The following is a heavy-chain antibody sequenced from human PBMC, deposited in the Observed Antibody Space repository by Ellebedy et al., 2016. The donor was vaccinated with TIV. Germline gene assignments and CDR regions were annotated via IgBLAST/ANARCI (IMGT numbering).Heavy chain of an antibody. J-gene: IGHJ4*02. D-gene: IGHD3-22*01. CDR2: INSDGSST. V-gene: IGHV3-74*01. Sequence: GESLKISXAASGFTFSSYWMHWVRQAPGKGLVWVSRINSDGSSTSYADSVKGRFTISRDNAKNTLYLQMNSLRAEDTAVYYCASGIRYYYDSSGIDYWGQGTLVTVSS. CDR3: ASGIRYYYDSSGIDY. CDR1: GFTFSSYW.